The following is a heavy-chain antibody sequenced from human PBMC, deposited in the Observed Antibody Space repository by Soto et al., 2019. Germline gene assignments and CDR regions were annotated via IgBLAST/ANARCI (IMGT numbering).Heavy chain of an antibody. J-gene: IGHJ4*02. D-gene: IGHD3-10*01. CDR2: ISSDGHHQ. CDR3: SRGTYYPQSSGLHADY. Sequence: VGSLRLSCATSGFSFNDYAMYWVRQAPGQGLEWVAIISSDGHHQFYLDNLRGRFTVSRDNSKNTLYLQMNSLRPEDTAVYYCSRGTYYPQSSGLHADYWGPGTVVTLSS. V-gene: IGHV3-30*03. CDR1: GFSFNDYA.